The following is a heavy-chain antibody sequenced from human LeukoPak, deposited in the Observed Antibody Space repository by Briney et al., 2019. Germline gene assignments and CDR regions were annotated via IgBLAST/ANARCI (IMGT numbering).Heavy chain of an antibody. Sequence: ASVKVSCRTSGYTFNSYGITWVRQAPGQGLEWMGWMDPNNGNTVYAHKFQGRVTITRNTSISTAYMELSSLRSEDTAVYYCARAPRPDYFDYWGQGTLVTVSS. CDR1: GYTFNSYG. V-gene: IGHV1-8*03. CDR3: ARAPRPDYFDY. CDR2: MDPNNGNT. J-gene: IGHJ4*02.